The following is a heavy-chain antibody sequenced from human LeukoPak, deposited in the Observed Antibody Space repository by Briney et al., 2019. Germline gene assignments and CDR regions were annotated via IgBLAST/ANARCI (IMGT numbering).Heavy chain of an antibody. CDR3: TRDQMNY. Sequence: PGGSLRLSCAVSGLTVSSNYMSWVRQAPGKGLEWVSLIFSNGDTHYADSVKGRFTISRDTSKNTVSLQMNSLRVEDTAMYYCTRDQMNYWGQGTLVTVSS. CDR1: GLTVSSNY. J-gene: IGHJ4*02. CDR2: IFSNGDT. V-gene: IGHV3-53*01. D-gene: IGHD5-24*01.